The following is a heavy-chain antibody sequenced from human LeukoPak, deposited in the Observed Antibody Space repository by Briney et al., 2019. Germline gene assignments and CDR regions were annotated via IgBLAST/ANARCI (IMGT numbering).Heavy chain of an antibody. Sequence: SETLSLTCAVYGGSFSGYYWSWIRQPPGKGLEWIGEINHSGSTNYNPSLKSRVTISVDTSKNQFSLKLSSVTAADTAVYYCARGRLYCSSTSCYMMSFYYYYYGMDVWGQGTTVTVSS. CDR1: GGSFSGYY. J-gene: IGHJ6*02. V-gene: IGHV4-34*01. D-gene: IGHD2-2*02. CDR3: ARGRLYCSSTSCYMMSFYYYYYGMDV. CDR2: INHSGST.